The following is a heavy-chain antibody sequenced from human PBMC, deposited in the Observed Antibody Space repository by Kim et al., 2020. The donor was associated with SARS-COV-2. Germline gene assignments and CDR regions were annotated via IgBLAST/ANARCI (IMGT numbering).Heavy chain of an antibody. CDR1: GYTFTSYG. Sequence: ASVKVSCKASGYTFTSYGISWVRQAPGQGREWMGWISAYNGNTNYAQKLQGRVTMTTDTSTSTAYMELRSLRSDDTAVYYCARVRGYSGYDYSLAYWGQGTLVTVSS. J-gene: IGHJ4*02. V-gene: IGHV1-18*01. CDR2: ISAYNGNT. D-gene: IGHD5-12*01. CDR3: ARVRGYSGYDYSLAY.